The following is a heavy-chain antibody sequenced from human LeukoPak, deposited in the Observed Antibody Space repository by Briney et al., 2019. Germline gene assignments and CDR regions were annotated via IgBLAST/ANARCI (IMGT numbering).Heavy chain of an antibody. J-gene: IGHJ5*02. CDR1: GGSISSGGYY. CDR2: IYHSGST. V-gene: IGHV4-39*07. CDR3: ARVGGISYYDILTGYYPQLHWFDP. D-gene: IGHD3-9*01. Sequence: TPSETLSLTCTVSGGSISSGGYYWSWIRQPPGKGLEWIGEIYHSGSTNYNPSLKSRVTISVDKSKNQFSLKLSSVTAADTAVYYCARVGGISYYDILTGYYPQLHWFDPWGQGTLVTVSS.